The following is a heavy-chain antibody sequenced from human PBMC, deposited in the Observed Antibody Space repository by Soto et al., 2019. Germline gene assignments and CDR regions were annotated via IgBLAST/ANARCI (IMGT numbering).Heavy chain of an antibody. V-gene: IGHV4-59*08. CDR1: EGNIVDYD. Sequence: TVVEGNIVDYDCSWILQTKGKGLEWIGYISYTGSTNYNPSLASRLTISVDPANNQLNQVSLRLRSLTAADTAVYYCARHVDCSGGACSTGRCLESWGQGTFVTVSS. CDR2: ISYTGST. D-gene: IGHD2-15*01. J-gene: IGHJ5*02. CDR3: ARHVDCSGGACSTGRCLES.